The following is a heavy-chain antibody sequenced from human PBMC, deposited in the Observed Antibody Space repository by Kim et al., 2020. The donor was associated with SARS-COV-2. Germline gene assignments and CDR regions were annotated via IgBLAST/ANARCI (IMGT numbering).Heavy chain of an antibody. J-gene: IGHJ4*02. V-gene: IGHV3-21*06. D-gene: IGHD4-17*01. CDR3: ARVSNYGDYYYDS. Sequence: YAHPVKGRFTISRDKAKSSVYLQMNSLRAEDTSVYYCARVSNYGDYYYDSWGQGTLVTVSS.